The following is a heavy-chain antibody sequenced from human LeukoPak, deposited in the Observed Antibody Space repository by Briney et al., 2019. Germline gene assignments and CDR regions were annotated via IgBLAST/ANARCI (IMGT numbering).Heavy chain of an antibody. CDR2: TYYRSKWYN. CDR3: ARDWRGYYYDC. J-gene: IGHJ4*02. V-gene: IGHV6-1*01. CDR1: GDGVSGDSVA. Sequence: SQTLSLTCAISGDGVSGDSVAWNWIRQSPSRGLEWLGRTYYRSKWYNDYAASVKSRLSINPDTSKNQFSLHLNSVTPEDTAIYYCARDWRGYYYDCWGQGTLVTVSS.